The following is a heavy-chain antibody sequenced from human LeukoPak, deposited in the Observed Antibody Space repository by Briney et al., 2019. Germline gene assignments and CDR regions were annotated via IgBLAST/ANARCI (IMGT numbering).Heavy chain of an antibody. CDR2: IYYSGST. D-gene: IGHD3-9*01. Sequence: SETLSLTCTVSGGSISSYYGSWMRQPPGKGLEWIGYIYYSGSTNYNPSLKSRVTISVDTSKNQFSLKLRSVTAADTAVYYCARVTGYMIEDYFDYWGQGILVTVSS. V-gene: IGHV4-59*01. CDR1: GGSISSYY. J-gene: IGHJ4*02. CDR3: ARVTGYMIEDYFDY.